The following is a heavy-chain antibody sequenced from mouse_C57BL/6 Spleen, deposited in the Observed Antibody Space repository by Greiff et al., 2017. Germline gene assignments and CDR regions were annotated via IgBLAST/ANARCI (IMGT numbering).Heavy chain of an antibody. CDR1: GYTFTSYW. V-gene: IGHV1-50*01. CDR2: IDPSDSYT. J-gene: IGHJ4*01. CDR3: ARSGNYAMDY. D-gene: IGHD3-1*01. Sequence: VQLQQPGAELVKPGASVKLSCKASGYTFTSYWMQWVKQRPGQGLEWIGEIDPSDSYTNYNQKFKGKAKLTVDTSSSTAYMQLSSLTSEDSAVYYCARSGNYAMDYWGQGTSVTVSS.